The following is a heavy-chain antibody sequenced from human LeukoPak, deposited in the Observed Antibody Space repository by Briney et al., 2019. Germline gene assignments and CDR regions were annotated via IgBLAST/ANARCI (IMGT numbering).Heavy chain of an antibody. J-gene: IGHJ4*01. CDR2: ISYDGSDK. Sequence: WGSLRLSCVASGFTFSSYGLHWVRQAPGKRLEWVALISYDGSDKSYADSLKGRFTISRDKSKNTLYLQMTSLRPEDTAVYYCARVFESYSIGYWGQGILVTVSS. CDR3: ARVFESYSIGY. CDR1: GFTFSSYG. V-gene: IGHV3-30*03. D-gene: IGHD2-15*01.